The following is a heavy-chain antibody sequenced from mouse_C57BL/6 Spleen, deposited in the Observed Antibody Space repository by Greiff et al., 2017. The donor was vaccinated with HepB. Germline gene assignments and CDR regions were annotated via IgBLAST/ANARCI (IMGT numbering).Heavy chain of an antibody. CDR2: ISNGGGST. J-gene: IGHJ3*01. D-gene: IGHD2-12*01. V-gene: IGHV5-12*01. CDR3: ARHAYSPVSY. Sequence: EVKLMESGGGLVQPGGSLKLSCAASGFTFSDYYMYWVRQTPEKRLEWVAYISNGGGSTYYPDTVKGRFTISRDNAKNTLYLQMSRLKSEDTAMYYCARHAYSPVSYWGQGTLVTVSA. CDR1: GFTFSDYY.